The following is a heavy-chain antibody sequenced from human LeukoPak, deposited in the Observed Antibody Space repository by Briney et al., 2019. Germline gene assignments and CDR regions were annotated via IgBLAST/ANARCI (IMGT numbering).Heavy chain of an antibody. D-gene: IGHD3-10*01. Sequence: ASVKVSCKASGGTFSSYAISWVRQAPGQGLEWMGGIIPIFGTANYAQKFQGRVTITTDESTSTAYMELSSLRSEDTAVYYCARDGYGSGSFRFDYYYMDVWGKGTTVTVSS. CDR1: GGTFSSYA. CDR2: IIPIFGTA. J-gene: IGHJ6*03. CDR3: ARDGYGSGSFRFDYYYMDV. V-gene: IGHV1-69*05.